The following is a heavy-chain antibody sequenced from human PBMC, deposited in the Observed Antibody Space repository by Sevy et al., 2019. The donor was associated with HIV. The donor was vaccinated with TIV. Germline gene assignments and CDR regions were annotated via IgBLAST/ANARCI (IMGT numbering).Heavy chain of an antibody. CDR3: AGENAWGRGYS. D-gene: IGHD1-26*01. J-gene: IGHJ4*02. Sequence: SETLSLTCTVSGGSITSLYWNWIRQPPGKGLEWIANIYYNGHINYNPSLKSRVTLSLGTSKNQFSLRLSSVTAADTAMYYCAGENAWGRGYSWGQGPLVTVSS. CDR2: IYYNGHI. CDR1: GGSITSLY. V-gene: IGHV4-59*08.